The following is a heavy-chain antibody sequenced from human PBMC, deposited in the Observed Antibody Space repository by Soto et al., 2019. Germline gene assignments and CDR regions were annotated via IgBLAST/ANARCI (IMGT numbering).Heavy chain of an antibody. D-gene: IGHD2-2*02. CDR3: VKDAHCSSTSCYIYYYGMDV. J-gene: IGHJ6*02. CDR2: ISSNGGST. V-gene: IGHV3-64D*06. CDR1: GFTFSSYA. Sequence: PGGSLRLSCSASGFTFSSYAMHWVRQAPGKGLEYVSAISSNGGSTYYADSVKGRFTISRDNSKNTLYLQMSSLRAEDTAVYYCVKDAHCSSTSCYIYYYGMDVWGQGTTVTVYS.